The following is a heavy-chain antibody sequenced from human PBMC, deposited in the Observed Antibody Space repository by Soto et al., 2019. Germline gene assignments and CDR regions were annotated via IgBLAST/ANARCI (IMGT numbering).Heavy chain of an antibody. V-gene: IGHV1-69*13. CDR3: ASNLVEMATILDY. CDR1: GGTFSSYA. Sequence: SVKVSCKASGGTFSSYAISWVRQAPGQGLEWMGGIIPIFGTANYAQKFQGRVTITADESTSTAYMELSSLRSEDTAVYYCASNLVEMATILDYWGQGTLVTVSS. D-gene: IGHD5-12*01. CDR2: IIPIFGTA. J-gene: IGHJ4*02.